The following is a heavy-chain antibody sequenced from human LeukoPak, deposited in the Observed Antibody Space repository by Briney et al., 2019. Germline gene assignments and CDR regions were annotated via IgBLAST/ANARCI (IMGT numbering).Heavy chain of an antibody. V-gene: IGHV3-53*01. Sequence: GGSLRLSCAASGFTVSSNYMSWVRQAPGKGLEWVTIIYSGGSTYYADSVKGRFTISRDNSKNTLYLQMNSLRAEDTAVYYCARDGYSPYRAGFWGQGTLVTVSS. CDR3: ARDGYSPYRAGF. J-gene: IGHJ4*02. D-gene: IGHD5-12*01. CDR2: IYSGGST. CDR1: GFTVSSNY.